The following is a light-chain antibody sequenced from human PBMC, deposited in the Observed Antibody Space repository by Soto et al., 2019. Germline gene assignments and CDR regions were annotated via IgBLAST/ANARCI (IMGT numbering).Light chain of an antibody. CDR2: DAS. CDR3: QQRTSWPQT. J-gene: IGKJ2*01. V-gene: IGKV3-11*01. Sequence: EIVLTQSPATLSLSPGERATLSCRASQSVSIYLAWYQQKPGQAPRLLIYDASSRATGIPARFSGSGSGTDFTLTISSLEPEEFTVYYCQQRTSWPQTFGQGTKLEIK. CDR1: QSVSIY.